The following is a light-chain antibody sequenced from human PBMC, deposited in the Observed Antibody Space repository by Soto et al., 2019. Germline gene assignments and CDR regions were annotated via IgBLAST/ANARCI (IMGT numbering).Light chain of an antibody. J-gene: IGKJ5*01. CDR3: QQSYTSRIT. V-gene: IGKV1-39*01. CDR2: AAS. Sequence: QMTQSPSSLSASVEDRVTITCRASQSISSYLNWYQQKPGKAPKLLIFAASSLQSGVPSRFSGSGSGTDFTLTVSSLQPEDFATYYCQQSYTSRITFGQGTRLEI. CDR1: QSISSY.